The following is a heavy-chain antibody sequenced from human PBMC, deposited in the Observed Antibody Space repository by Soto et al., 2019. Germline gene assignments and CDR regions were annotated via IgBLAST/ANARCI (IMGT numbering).Heavy chain of an antibody. CDR3: AKEKSSWYRTVPNWFDP. J-gene: IGHJ5*02. CDR2: ISYDGSNK. D-gene: IGHD6-13*01. V-gene: IGHV3-30*18. Sequence: QVQLVESGGGVVQPGRSLRLSCAASGFTFSSYGMHWVRQAPGKGLEWVAVISYDGSNKYYADSVKGRFTISRDNSKNTLYLQMNSLRAEDTAVYYCAKEKSSWYRTVPNWFDPWGQGTLVTVSS. CDR1: GFTFSSYG.